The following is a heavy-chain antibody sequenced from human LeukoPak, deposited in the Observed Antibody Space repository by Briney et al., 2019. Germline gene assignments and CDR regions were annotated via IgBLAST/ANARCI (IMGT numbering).Heavy chain of an antibody. J-gene: IGHJ4*02. CDR2: INHSGST. CDR1: GGSFSGYY. Sequence: SETLSLTCAVYGGSFSGYYWSWIRQPPGKGLEWIGVINHSGSTNYNPSLKSRVTISVDTSKNQFSLKLSSVTAADTAVYYCARGNPYSSSWYYFDYWGQGTLVTVSS. CDR3: ARGNPYSSSWYYFDY. D-gene: IGHD6-13*01. V-gene: IGHV4-34*01.